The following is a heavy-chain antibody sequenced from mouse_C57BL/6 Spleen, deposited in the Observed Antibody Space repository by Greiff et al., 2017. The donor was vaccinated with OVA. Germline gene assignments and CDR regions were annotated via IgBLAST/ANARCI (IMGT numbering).Heavy chain of an antibody. J-gene: IGHJ4*01. Sequence: QVQLKESGPGLVAPSQSLSITCTVSGFSLTSYGVHWVRQPPGKGLEWLVVIWSDGSTTYNSALKSRLSISKDNSKSQVFLKMNSLQTDDTAMYYCARHYYGSSPRAMDYWGQGTSVTVSS. V-gene: IGHV2-6-1*01. CDR2: IWSDGST. CDR1: GFSLTSYG. D-gene: IGHD1-1*01. CDR3: ARHYYGSSPRAMDY.